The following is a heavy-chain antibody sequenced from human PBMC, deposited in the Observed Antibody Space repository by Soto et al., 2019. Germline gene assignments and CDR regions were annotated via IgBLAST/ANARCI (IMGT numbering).Heavy chain of an antibody. V-gene: IGHV3-23*01. CDR1: GFNFAGYA. CDR3: VGRGLAVAGQEY. D-gene: IGHD6-19*01. Sequence: EVQLLESGGSLVQPGGSLRVSCAASGFNFAGYAMSWVRQAPGKGLEWVSSISNTGGNTYYADSVKGRFTITRDNSRGTLSLQMNGLRVDDTCIYFCVGRGLAVAGQEYWGQGTLVPVSS. J-gene: IGHJ4*02. CDR2: ISNTGGNT.